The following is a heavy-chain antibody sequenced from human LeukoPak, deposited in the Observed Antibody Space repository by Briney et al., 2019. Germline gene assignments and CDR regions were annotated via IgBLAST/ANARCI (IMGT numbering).Heavy chain of an antibody. J-gene: IGHJ4*02. Sequence: GGSPRLSCAASGFTLSDYWMNWVRQVPGKGPVWVSHISPDGRNIAYADSVKGRFTISRDSAKNTLYLQMNSLRVGDTAVYYCVRDGGGTTPYDCWGQGTLVTVSS. V-gene: IGHV3-74*01. D-gene: IGHD1-7*01. CDR1: GFTLSDYW. CDR3: VRDGGGTTPYDC. CDR2: ISPDGRNI.